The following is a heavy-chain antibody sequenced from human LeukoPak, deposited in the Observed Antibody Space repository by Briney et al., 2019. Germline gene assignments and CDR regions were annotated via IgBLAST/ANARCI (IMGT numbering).Heavy chain of an antibody. J-gene: IGHJ4*02. Sequence: PGRSLRLSCAASGFTFSSYGMHWVRQAPGKGLEWVAVIWYDGSNKYYADSVKGRFTISRDNSKNTLYLQMNSLRAEDTALYYCAKVPPYCSGGSCFDYWGQGTLVTVSS. CDR2: IWYDGSNK. CDR3: AKVPPYCSGGSCFDY. V-gene: IGHV3-33*06. D-gene: IGHD2-15*01. CDR1: GFTFSSYG.